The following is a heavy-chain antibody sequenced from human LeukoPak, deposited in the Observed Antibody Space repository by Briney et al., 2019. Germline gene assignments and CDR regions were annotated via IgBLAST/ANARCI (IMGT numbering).Heavy chain of an antibody. Sequence: GGSLRLSCAASGFTFSSYSMNWVRQAPGKGLEWVSSISSSSSYIYYADSVKGRFTISRDNAKNSLYLQMNSLRAEDTAVYYCARLRGYSYGRNDYWGQETLVTVSS. J-gene: IGHJ4*02. CDR3: ARLRGYSYGRNDY. CDR1: GFTFSSYS. CDR2: ISSSSSYI. D-gene: IGHD5-18*01. V-gene: IGHV3-21*01.